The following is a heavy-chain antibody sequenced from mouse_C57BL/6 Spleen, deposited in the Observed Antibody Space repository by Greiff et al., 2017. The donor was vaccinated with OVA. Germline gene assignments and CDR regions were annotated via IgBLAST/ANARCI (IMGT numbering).Heavy chain of an antibody. CDR2: IYPGSGST. D-gene: IGHD2-4*01. V-gene: IGHV1-55*01. CDR1: GYTFTSYW. J-gene: IGHJ4*01. CDR3: ARRGIYYDYSMDY. Sequence: QVQLQQPGAELVKPGASVKMSCKASGYTFTSYWITWVKQRPGQGLAWIGDIYPGSGSTNYNEKFKSKATLTVDTSSSTAYMQLSSLTSEDSAVYYCARRGIYYDYSMDYWGQGTSVTVSS.